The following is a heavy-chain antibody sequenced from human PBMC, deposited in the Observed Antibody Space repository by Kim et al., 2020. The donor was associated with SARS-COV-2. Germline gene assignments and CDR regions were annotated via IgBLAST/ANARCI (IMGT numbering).Heavy chain of an antibody. CDR2: IKQDGTEQ. D-gene: IGHD2-21*02. CDR3: AREESVTEYYFDF. V-gene: IGHV3-7*01. Sequence: GGSLRLSCVASGFTFTKYWMSCVRQAPGKGLEWVANIKQDGTEQNYADSIKGRFTISRDNDKNSLDLQMDSLRDEDTALYYCAREESVTEYYFDFWGQGTLVSVSS. J-gene: IGHJ4*02. CDR1: GFTFTKYW.